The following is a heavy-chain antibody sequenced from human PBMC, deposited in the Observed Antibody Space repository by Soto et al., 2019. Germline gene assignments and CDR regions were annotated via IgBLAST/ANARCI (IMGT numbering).Heavy chain of an antibody. CDR3: ARTSPIQLWSFDY. J-gene: IGHJ4*02. Sequence: SVKVSCKASGGTFNSYAISWVRQAPGQGLEWMGGIIPIFGTANYAQKFQGRVTITADESTSTAYMELSSLRSEDTAVYYCARTSPIQLWSFDYWGQGTLVTVSS. CDR1: GGTFNSYA. V-gene: IGHV1-69*13. D-gene: IGHD5-18*01. CDR2: IIPIFGTA.